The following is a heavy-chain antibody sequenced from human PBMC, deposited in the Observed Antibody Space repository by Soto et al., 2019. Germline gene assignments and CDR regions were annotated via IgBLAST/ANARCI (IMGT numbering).Heavy chain of an antibody. Sequence: GGSLRLSCAASGFTFSDYYMSWVRQAPGKGLEWVANVKQDGSEEYYVDSVKGRFTISRDNAKNSLYLQMNSLRAEDTAVYYSAALDTAMVKTAGYWGQGTLVTVSS. CDR1: GFTFSDYY. V-gene: IGHV3-7*01. CDR3: AALDTAMVKTAGY. CDR2: VKQDGSEE. D-gene: IGHD5-18*01. J-gene: IGHJ4*02.